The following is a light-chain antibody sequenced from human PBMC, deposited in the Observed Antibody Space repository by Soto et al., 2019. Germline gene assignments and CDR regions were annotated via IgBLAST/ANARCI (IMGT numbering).Light chain of an antibody. J-gene: IGKJ1*01. Sequence: IVFTQSPATLSLSPLERATLSCRASQSVGSSLAWYQQKLGQAPRLPIYAASDRATGIPGRFSGSGSGTDFTLIISSLEPEDFAFYYCQQGNTWPWTFGQGTKVDIK. CDR1: QSVGSS. V-gene: IGKV3-11*01. CDR2: AAS. CDR3: QQGNTWPWT.